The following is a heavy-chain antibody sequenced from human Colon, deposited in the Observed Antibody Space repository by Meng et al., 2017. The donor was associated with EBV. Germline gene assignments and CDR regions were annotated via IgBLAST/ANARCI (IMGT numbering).Heavy chain of an antibody. D-gene: IGHD3-10*01. V-gene: IGHV4-34*01. CDR2: IDHRGNT. J-gene: IGHJ5*02. CDR1: GGSFRDYY. Sequence: VQLPQGGAGLLKPSETLSRSCAVYGGSFRDYYWTWIRHPPGKGLEWIGEIDHRGNTKYNPSLKSRVTISLDTSKKQFSLKVSSVTAADSAVYYCARRGPSGNFSPWSQGALVTVSS. CDR3: ARRGPSGNFSP.